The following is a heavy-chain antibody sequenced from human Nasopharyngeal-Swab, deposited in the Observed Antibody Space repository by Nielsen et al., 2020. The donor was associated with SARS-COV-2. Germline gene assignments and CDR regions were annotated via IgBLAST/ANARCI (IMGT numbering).Heavy chain of an antibody. J-gene: IGHJ6*03. CDR1: GGTLNGFH. V-gene: IGHV4-34*01. D-gene: IGHD2-15*01. CDR2: INDRGSG. Sequence: SETLSLTCVVFGGTLNGFHWKWIRQTPGKGLEWIGEINDRGSGNYNPSHRSRVTISAGTSNIQFSLKLNSVTAADTAVYYCARGQDAYYYMDVWGEGTTVTVSS. CDR3: ARGQDAYYYMDV.